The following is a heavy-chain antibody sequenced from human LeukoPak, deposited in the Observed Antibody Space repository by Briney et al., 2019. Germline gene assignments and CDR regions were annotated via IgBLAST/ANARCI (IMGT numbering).Heavy chain of an antibody. CDR1: GYTFSTYG. CDR3: ARDADYYYDTSGCLDY. J-gene: IGHJ4*02. CDR2: INAYNGNT. Sequence: ASVKVSCKASGYTFSTYGISWVRQAPGQGPEWMGWINAYNGNTNYAQRLQDRVTMTTDTSTSTAYMELRSLRSDDTAVYYCARDADYYYDTSGCLDYWGQGTLVTVSS. V-gene: IGHV1-18*01. D-gene: IGHD3-22*01.